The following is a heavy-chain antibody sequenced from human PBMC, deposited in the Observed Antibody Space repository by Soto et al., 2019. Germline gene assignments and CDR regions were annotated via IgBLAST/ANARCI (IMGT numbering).Heavy chain of an antibody. V-gene: IGHV1-18*01. CDR3: ARALGYSGYAGMDV. CDR2: ISPDNGNT. CDR1: GYTFTIYG. D-gene: IGHD5-12*01. J-gene: IGHJ6*02. Sequence: QVQLVQSGGEVKKPGASVKVSCKASGYTFTIYGINWVRQAPGPGLEWMGWISPDNGNTNYAQKLQGRVTMTTDTSTSTAYMELRSLRSDDTAVYYCARALGYSGYAGMDVWGQGTTVTVSS.